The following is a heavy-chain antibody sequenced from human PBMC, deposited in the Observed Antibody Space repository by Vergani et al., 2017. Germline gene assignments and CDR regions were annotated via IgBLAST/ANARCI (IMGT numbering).Heavy chain of an antibody. CDR1: GFTFSSYS. CDR2: ISSSSSYI. Sequence: EVQLVESGGGLVKPGGSLRLSCAASGFTFSSYSMNWVRQAPGKGLEWVSSISSSSSYIYYGDSVKGRFTISRDNAKNSLYLQMNSLSAEDTAVYYCARDTDYYGSGSMDVWGQGTTVTVSS. J-gene: IGHJ6*02. V-gene: IGHV3-21*01. D-gene: IGHD3-10*01. CDR3: ARDTDYYGSGSMDV.